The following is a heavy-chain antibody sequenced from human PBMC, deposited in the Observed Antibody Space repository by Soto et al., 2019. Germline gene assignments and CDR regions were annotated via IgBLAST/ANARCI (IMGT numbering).Heavy chain of an antibody. V-gene: IGHV1-46*02. J-gene: IGHJ3*02. D-gene: IGHD2-21*02. CDR1: ADIFNNYY. CDR3: AKHCGGDCSNGFDI. Sequence: ASVKVSCKTSADIFNNYYMHWVRQAPGQGLEWMGVMTPSNGSTNYAQSFQGRVTMTRDTSTRTVYVELSSLRSEDTAVYYCAKHCGGDCSNGFDIWGQGTKVTVSS. CDR2: MTPSNGST.